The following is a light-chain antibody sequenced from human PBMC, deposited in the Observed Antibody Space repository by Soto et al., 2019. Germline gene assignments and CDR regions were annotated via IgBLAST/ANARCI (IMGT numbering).Light chain of an antibody. CDR3: QQYGSSPLT. J-gene: IGKJ4*01. V-gene: IGKV3-20*01. CDR2: GAS. CDR1: QSVSSSY. Sequence: EIVLTQSPGTLSLSPGERATLSCRASQSVSSSYLAWYQQKPGQAPRLLIYGASSRATGIPDRFSGSGSGTDFTLTISRLEPEDFAVYSCQQYGSSPLTFGGGTKV.